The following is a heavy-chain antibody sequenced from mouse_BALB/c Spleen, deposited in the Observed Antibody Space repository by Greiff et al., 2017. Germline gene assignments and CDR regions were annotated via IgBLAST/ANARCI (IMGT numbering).Heavy chain of an antibody. CDR1: GFTFSSYT. Sequence: EVKLVESGGGLVKPGGSLKLSCAASGFTFSSYTMSWVRQTPEKRLEWVATISSGGSYTYYPDSVKGRFTISRDNAKNTLYLQMSSLKSEDTAMYYCTREGTTVVFDYWGQGTTLTVSS. CDR2: ISSGGSYT. CDR3: TREGTTVVFDY. D-gene: IGHD1-1*01. V-gene: IGHV5-6-4*01. J-gene: IGHJ2*01.